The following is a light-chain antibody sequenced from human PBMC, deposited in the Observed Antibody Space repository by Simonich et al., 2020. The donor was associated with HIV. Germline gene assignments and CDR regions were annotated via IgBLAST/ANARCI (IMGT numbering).Light chain of an antibody. J-gene: IGLJ2*01. CDR3: SSYTSSSTWV. CDR2: DVL. Sequence: QSALTQPVSVSGSPGQSITVSCTGTSSDVGGYHYVSWYQQHPDKAPKLMIYDVLKRPSGVSNRFSGSKSGNTASLTISGLQAEDEADYYCSSYTSSSTWVFGGGTKLTVL. CDR1: SSDVGGYHY. V-gene: IGLV2-14*03.